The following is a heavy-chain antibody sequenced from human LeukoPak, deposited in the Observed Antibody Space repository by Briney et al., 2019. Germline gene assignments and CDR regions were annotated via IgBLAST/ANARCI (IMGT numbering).Heavy chain of an antibody. CDR3: VSPRGFSYGYFDY. Sequence: SETLSLTCTVSGGSISSSSAYWGWIRQPPGKGLEWIGSIYHSKNTYYNPSLKSRVTISADTYKNQFSLTLGSVSATDTAVYYCVSPRGFSYGYFDYWGQGTLVTVSS. D-gene: IGHD5-18*01. CDR1: GGSISSSSAY. V-gene: IGHV4-39*01. CDR2: IYHSKNT. J-gene: IGHJ4*02.